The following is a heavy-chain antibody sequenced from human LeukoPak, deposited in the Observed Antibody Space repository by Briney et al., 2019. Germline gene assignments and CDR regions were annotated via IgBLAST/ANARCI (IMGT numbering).Heavy chain of an antibody. D-gene: IGHD6-19*01. CDR3: ARSPNSSGWYIDY. J-gene: IGHJ4*02. CDR1: GFTFSSYG. CDR2: IWYDGSNK. V-gene: IGHV3-33*01. Sequence: PGGSLRLSCAASGFTFSSYGMHWVRQAPGKGLEWVAVIWYDGSNKYYADSVKGRFTISRDNSKNTLYLQMNSLRAEDTAVYYCARSPNSSGWYIDYWGQGTLVTVSS.